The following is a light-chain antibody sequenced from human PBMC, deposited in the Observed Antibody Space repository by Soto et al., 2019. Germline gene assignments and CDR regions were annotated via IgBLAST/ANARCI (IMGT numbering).Light chain of an antibody. J-gene: IGKJ2*01. V-gene: IGKV3-20*01. CDR2: ETS. CDR1: QSVSTDY. Sequence: EIVLTQSPGTLSLSPGERATLSCRTSQSVSTDYLAWYQQKPGQAPRLLIYETSSRATGIPDRFSGSGSGTDFTLTISRLEPEDLAVYYCQHYGNSLYTFGQGTKREIK. CDR3: QHYGNSLYT.